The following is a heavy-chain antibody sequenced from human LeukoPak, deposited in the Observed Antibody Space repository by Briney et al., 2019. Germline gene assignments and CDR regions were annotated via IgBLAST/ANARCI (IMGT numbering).Heavy chain of an antibody. CDR1: GFTVTDNY. CDR2: IYGGGDT. Sequence: PGGSLRLSCAASGFTVTDNYMNWVRQSSGKGLEWVSVIYGGGDTNYADSVKGRFIISRDTSKNTVYLQMNSLRAEDTAVYYCARLGYRYGDDCWGQGTLVTVSS. CDR3: ARLGYRYGDDC. J-gene: IGHJ4*02. D-gene: IGHD5-18*01. V-gene: IGHV3-53*01.